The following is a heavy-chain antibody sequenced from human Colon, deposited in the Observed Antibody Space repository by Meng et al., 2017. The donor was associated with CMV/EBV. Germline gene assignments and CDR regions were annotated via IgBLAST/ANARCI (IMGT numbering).Heavy chain of an antibody. J-gene: IGHJ4*02. CDR2: INPPNGDT. Sequence: VHRCRAGAAVNKPGASVKLSCKASGYTFTANFMHWVRQAPGQGLEWMGWINPPNGDTKYAQKFEGRVTITRDTSISTVYMELNSLTSDDTAVYYCAKRVQPDSGYSNWGQGTLVTVSS. CDR1: GYTFTANF. CDR3: AKRVQPDSGYSN. V-gene: IGHV1-2*02. D-gene: IGHD3-22*01.